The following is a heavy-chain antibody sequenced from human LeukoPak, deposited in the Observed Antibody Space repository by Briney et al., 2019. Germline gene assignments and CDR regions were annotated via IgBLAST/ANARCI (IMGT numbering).Heavy chain of an antibody. D-gene: IGHD1-26*01. CDR2: IRSKANSYAT. V-gene: IGHV3-73*01. CDR3: TRGKGGSYYLLPGPD. J-gene: IGHJ4*02. CDR1: GFTFSDYA. Sequence: GGSLKLSCAASGFTFSDYAIHWVRQASGKGLEWVGRIRSKANSYATAYAASVKGRFTISRDDSKNTAYLQMNSLKTEDTAVYYCTRGKGGSYYLLPGPDWGQGTLVTVSS.